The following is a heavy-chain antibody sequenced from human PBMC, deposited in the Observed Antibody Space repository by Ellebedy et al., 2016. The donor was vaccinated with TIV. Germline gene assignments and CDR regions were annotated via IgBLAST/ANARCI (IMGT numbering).Heavy chain of an antibody. V-gene: IGHV3-74*01. Sequence: GGSLRLXXVVSGFTFNSYAMGWVRQAPGKGLVWVARVNYDGTDTRYADSVKGRFTISRDNAKYTVYMQMNSLRGEDTAVYYCGRDYYGSVDYWGQGTLVTVSS. CDR2: VNYDGTDT. D-gene: IGHD3-10*01. CDR3: GRDYYGSVDY. J-gene: IGHJ4*02. CDR1: GFTFNSYA.